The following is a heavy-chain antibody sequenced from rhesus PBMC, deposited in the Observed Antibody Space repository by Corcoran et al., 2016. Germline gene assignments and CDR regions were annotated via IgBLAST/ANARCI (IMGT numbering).Heavy chain of an antibody. Sequence: QLQLQESGPGLVKPSETLSVPCAVAGGSISSSYWIWLRQAPGKGLEWIWYIYGSGSSTNYHPSHKMWVTLSVDTSKNQLSLKLRSVTAPDTAVYYCASGAAAGYYWGQGVLVTVSS. CDR2: IYGSGSST. V-gene: IGHV4-169*02. D-gene: IGHD6-25*01. CDR1: GGSISSSY. CDR3: ASGAAAGYY. J-gene: IGHJ4*01.